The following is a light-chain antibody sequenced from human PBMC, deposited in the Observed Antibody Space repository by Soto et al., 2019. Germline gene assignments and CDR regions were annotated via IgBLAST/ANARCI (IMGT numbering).Light chain of an antibody. Sequence: QSVLTQSPSASASLGASGKLTCTLSSGHSSYAIAWHQQQPEKGPRYLMKLNSDGSHSKGDGIPDRFSGSSSGAERYLTIASLQSEDEAGVYRRKWGVGVHYVLGTGSKRTL. J-gene: IGLJ1*01. V-gene: IGLV4-69*01. CDR2: LNSDGSH. CDR3: RKWGVGVHYV. CDR1: SGHSSYA.